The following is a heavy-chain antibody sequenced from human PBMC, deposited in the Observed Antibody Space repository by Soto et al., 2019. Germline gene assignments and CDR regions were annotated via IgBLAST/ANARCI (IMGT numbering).Heavy chain of an antibody. CDR2: IKEDGSEK. CDR3: ASYRTMGC. CDR1: GFTLSSFW. D-gene: IGHD1-26*01. J-gene: IGHJ4*02. V-gene: IGHV3-7*03. Sequence: EVQLVVSGGGLVQPGGSLRLSCAASGFTLSSFWMSWVRQAPGKGLEWVASIKEDGSEKTYVDSVKGRFSISRDTAKNALYLQMNSLRAEDAAVYYCASYRTMGCWGQGTPVTVSS.